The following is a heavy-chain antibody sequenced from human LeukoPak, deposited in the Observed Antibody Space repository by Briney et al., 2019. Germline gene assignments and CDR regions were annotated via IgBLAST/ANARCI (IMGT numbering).Heavy chain of an antibody. CDR1: GGSISSGGYS. CDR2: IYYSGST. V-gene: IGHV4-30-4*07. Sequence: SQTLSLTCAVSGGSISSGGYSWSWIRQPPGKGLEWIGHIYYSGSTNYNPSLKSRVTISVETSKNQFSLKLSSVTAADTAVYYCARVAGDMDYWGQGTLVTVSS. D-gene: IGHD7-27*01. J-gene: IGHJ4*02. CDR3: ARVAGDMDY.